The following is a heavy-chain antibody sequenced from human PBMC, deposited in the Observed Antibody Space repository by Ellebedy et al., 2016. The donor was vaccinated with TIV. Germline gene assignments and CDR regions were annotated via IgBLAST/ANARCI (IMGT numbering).Heavy chain of an antibody. V-gene: IGHV1-2*02. J-gene: IGHJ3*02. D-gene: IGHD5-12*01. CDR2: INPNNGGT. Sequence: ASVKVSCKASGYTFTGYYMHWVQQAPGQGLEWMGWINPNNGGTNYEQKFQGRVTMTRDTSISKAYMELSRLRFDDTAVYYCARDNSGYEGTAFDIWGQGTMVTVSS. CDR3: ARDNSGYEGTAFDI. CDR1: GYTFTGYY.